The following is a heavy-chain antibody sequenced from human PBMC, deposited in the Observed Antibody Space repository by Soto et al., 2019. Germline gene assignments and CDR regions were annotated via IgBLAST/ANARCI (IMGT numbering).Heavy chain of an antibody. Sequence: SETLSLTCAVSGGSISSSNWWSWVRQPPGKGLEWIGEIYHSGSTNYNPSLKSRVTISVDKSKNQFSLKLSSVPAADTAVYYCARDLTFPYCSGGSCYRGWFDPWGQGTLVTVSS. CDR2: IYHSGST. D-gene: IGHD2-15*01. CDR3: ARDLTFPYCSGGSCYRGWFDP. CDR1: GGSISSSNW. J-gene: IGHJ5*02. V-gene: IGHV4-4*02.